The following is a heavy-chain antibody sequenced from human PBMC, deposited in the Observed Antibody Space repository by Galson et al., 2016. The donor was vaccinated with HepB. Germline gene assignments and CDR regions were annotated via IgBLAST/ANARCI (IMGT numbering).Heavy chain of an antibody. CDR3: ARLVRYCSNSTTCYPQGPANWFDP. V-gene: IGHV5-51*01. CDR2: IWPSDSNT. CDR1: EYSFSDHW. D-gene: IGHD2-2*01. J-gene: IGHJ5*02. Sequence: SGAEVKKSGESLKISCKGSEYSFSDHWIAWVRQMPGKGLEWMGIIWPSDSNTRYSPSFQGHVTISADESISTAYLQWTSLKASDTAIYYCARLVRYCSNSTTCYPQGPANWFDPWGQGTLVFVSS.